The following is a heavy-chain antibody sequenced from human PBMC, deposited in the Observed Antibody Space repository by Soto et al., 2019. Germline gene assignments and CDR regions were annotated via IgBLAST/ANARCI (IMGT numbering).Heavy chain of an antibody. CDR3: VRPGRSYSDGPPMHFDY. V-gene: IGHV3-21*01. D-gene: IGHD5-18*01. CDR2: MSSTGSYI. CDR1: GFTFSTYT. J-gene: IGHJ4*02. Sequence: EVQLVESGGGLVRPGGSLRLSCTASGFTFSTYTMNWVRQAPGKGLEWVSSMSSTGSYIKYADSVKGRFTISRDNAKNSLFLQMSSLGDEDTATYYCVRPGRSYSDGPPMHFDYWGQGILVTVSS.